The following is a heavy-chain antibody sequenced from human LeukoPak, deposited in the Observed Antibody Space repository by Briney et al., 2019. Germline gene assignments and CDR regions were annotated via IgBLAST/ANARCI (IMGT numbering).Heavy chain of an antibody. J-gene: IGHJ3*02. CDR1: GFTFSSYA. Sequence: GRSLRLSCAASGFTFSSYAMHWVRQAPGKGLEWVAVISCDGSNKYYADSVKGRFTISRDNSKNTLYLQMNSLRAEDTAVYYCARELYYYDSSGYYPDAFDIWGQGTMVTVSS. V-gene: IGHV3-30*04. CDR3: ARELYYYDSSGYYPDAFDI. D-gene: IGHD3-22*01. CDR2: ISCDGSNK.